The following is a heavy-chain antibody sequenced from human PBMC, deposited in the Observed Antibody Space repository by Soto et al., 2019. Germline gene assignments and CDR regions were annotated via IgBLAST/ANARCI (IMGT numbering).Heavy chain of an antibody. Sequence: PGGSLRLSCAASGFTFSSYGMHWVRQAPGKGLEWVAVISYDGSNKYYADSVKGRFTISRDNSKNTLYLQMNSLRAEDTAVYYCAKGGGRGYSYGYSVYWGQGTLVTVSS. J-gene: IGHJ4*02. CDR1: GFTFSSYG. D-gene: IGHD5-18*01. CDR2: ISYDGSNK. CDR3: AKGGGRGYSYGYSVY. V-gene: IGHV3-30*18.